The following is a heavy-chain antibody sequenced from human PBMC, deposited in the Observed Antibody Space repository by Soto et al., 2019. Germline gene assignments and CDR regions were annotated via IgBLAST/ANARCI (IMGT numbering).Heavy chain of an antibody. V-gene: IGHV2-5*02. CDR1: GFSLSTSGVG. D-gene: IGHD2-15*01. CDR3: AHRRVVPAKGNNWFDT. CDR2: IYWDDDK. Sequence: QITLKESGPPLVKPTQTLTLTCTFSGFSLSTSGVGVGWIRQPPGKALEWLAFIYWDDDKRYSPSLKSRLTNTKEPSKNQVVHTMTTMDPVDTATYYCAHRRVVPAKGNNWFDTWGQGTLVSVSS. J-gene: IGHJ5*02.